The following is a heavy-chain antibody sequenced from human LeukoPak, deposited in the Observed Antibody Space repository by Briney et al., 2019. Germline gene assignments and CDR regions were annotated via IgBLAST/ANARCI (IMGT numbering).Heavy chain of an antibody. J-gene: IGHJ6*03. D-gene: IGHD3-3*01. CDR3: ARDAIYYNFWIGYYYYYYMDV. Sequence: SVKVSCKASGGTFSSYAISWVRQAPGQGLEWMGGIIPIFGIVNYAQNFEGRVTVTADESTNTVYMELNSLSSEDTAVYYCARDAIYYNFWIGYYYYYYMDVWGKGTTVTVSS. V-gene: IGHV1-69*13. CDR2: IIPIFGIV. CDR1: GGTFSSYA.